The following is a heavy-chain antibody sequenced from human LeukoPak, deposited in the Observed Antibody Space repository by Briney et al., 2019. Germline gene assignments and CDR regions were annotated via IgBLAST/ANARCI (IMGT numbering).Heavy chain of an antibody. CDR3: AVSGAPYCGGDCYFDY. J-gene: IGHJ4*02. V-gene: IGHV5-10-1*01. CDR2: IEPSDSYT. D-gene: IGHD2-21*02. Sequence: PGESLKISCKGSGYGFTSYWISWVRQMPGKGLEWMGRIEPSDSYTNYSPSFQGHVTISADESISTAYLQWSILKASDTAMYYCAVSGAPYCGGDCYFDYWGQGTLVTVSS. CDR1: GYGFTSYW.